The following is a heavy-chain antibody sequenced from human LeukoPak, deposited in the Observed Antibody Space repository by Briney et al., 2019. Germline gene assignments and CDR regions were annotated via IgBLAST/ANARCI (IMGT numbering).Heavy chain of an antibody. D-gene: IGHD3-22*01. J-gene: IGHJ4*02. CDR3: ARDGYYYDSSGYTRFDY. V-gene: IGHV4-39*07. CDR2: IYYSGSN. Sequence: SETLSLTCTVSGGSISSSNYYWGWIRQPPGKGLEWIGSIYYSGSNYYNPSLKSRVTISVDTSKNQFSLKLSFVTAADAAVYYCARDGYYYDSSGYTRFDYWGQGTLVTVSS. CDR1: GGSISSSNYY.